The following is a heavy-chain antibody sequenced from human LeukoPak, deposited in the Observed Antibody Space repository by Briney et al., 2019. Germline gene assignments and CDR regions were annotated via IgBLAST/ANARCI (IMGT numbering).Heavy chain of an antibody. D-gene: IGHD4-23*01. Sequence: GGSLRLSCAASGFTFSDHYMDWVRQAPGKGLEWVGRTRNKANSYTTEYAASVKGRSTISRDDSKNSLYLQMNSLKTEDTAVYYCARTSSDGGVDYWGQGTLVTVSS. CDR1: GFTFSDHY. J-gene: IGHJ4*02. V-gene: IGHV3-72*01. CDR3: ARTSSDGGVDY. CDR2: TRNKANSYTT.